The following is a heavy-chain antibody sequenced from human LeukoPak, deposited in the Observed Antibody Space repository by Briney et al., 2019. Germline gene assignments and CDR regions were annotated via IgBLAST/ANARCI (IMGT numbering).Heavy chain of an antibody. D-gene: IGHD3-16*01. CDR2: IYYSGGT. V-gene: IGHV4-39*01. Sequence: PSETLSLTCSVSGGYISTSNYYWSWIRQPPGKGLEWIGTIYYSGGTYYNPSLQSRVTISLDTSQNQLSLQVRSVTVVDTAVYYCARFFYYDASLPPYWGQGTLVTVSS. CDR1: GGYISTSNYY. J-gene: IGHJ4*02. CDR3: ARFFYYDASLPPY.